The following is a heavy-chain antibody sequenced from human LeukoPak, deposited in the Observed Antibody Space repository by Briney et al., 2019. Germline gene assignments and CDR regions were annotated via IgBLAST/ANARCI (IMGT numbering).Heavy chain of an antibody. CDR1: GFTFSSYG. CDR3: ANLNIGTATSRDY. D-gene: IGHD5-18*01. V-gene: IGHV3-30*18. CDR2: ISYDGSNK. Sequence: GGSLRLSCAASGFTFSSYGMHWVRQAPGKGLEWVAVISYDGSNKYYADSVKGRFTISRDNSKNTLYRQMNSLRAEDTAVYYCANLNIGTATSRDYWGQGTLVTVSS. J-gene: IGHJ4*02.